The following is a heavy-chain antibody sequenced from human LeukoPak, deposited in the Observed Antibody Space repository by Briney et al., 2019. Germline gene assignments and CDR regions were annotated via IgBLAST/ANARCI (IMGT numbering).Heavy chain of an antibody. V-gene: IGHV1-69*05. D-gene: IGHD2-2*01. CDR2: IIPIFGTA. CDR3: ASVAPPYCSSTSCSQFDY. CDR1: GGTFSSYA. Sequence: SVKVSCTASGGTFSSYAISWVRQAPGQGLEWTRGIIPIFGTANYAQKFQGRVTITTDESTSTAYMELSSLRSEDTAVYYCASVAPPYCSSTSCSQFDYWGQGTLVTVSS. J-gene: IGHJ4*02.